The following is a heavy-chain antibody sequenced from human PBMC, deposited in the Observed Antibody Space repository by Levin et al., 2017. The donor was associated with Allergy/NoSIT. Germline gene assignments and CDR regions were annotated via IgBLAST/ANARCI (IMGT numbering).Heavy chain of an antibody. D-gene: IGHD3-16*02. CDR2: INHSGST. CDR3: ARGVRSTYDYIWGSYRLHYFDY. Sequence: PSETLSLTCAVYGGSFSGYYWSWIRQPPGKGLEWIGEINHSGSTNYNPSLKSRVTISVDTSKNQFSLKLSSVTAADTAVYYCARGVRSTYDYIWGSYRLHYFDYWGQGTLVTVSS. V-gene: IGHV4-34*01. CDR1: GGSFSGYY. J-gene: IGHJ4*02.